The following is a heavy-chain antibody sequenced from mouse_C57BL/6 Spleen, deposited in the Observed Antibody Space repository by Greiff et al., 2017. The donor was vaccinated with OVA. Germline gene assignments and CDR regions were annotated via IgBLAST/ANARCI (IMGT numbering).Heavy chain of an antibody. V-gene: IGHV1-62-2*01. CDR3: ARHEGNGNYVWAMDY. CDR1: GYTFTEYT. J-gene: IGHJ4*01. D-gene: IGHD2-1*01. CDR2: FYPGSGSI. Sequence: VQLQESGAELVKPGASVKLSCKASGYTFTEYTIHWVKQRSGQGLEWIGWFYPGSGSIKYNEKFKDKATLTADKSSSTVYMEHSRLTSEDSAVYVCARHEGNGNYVWAMDYWGQGTSVTVSS.